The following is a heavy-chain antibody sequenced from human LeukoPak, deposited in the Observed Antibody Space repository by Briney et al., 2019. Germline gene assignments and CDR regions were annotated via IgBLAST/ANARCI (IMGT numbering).Heavy chain of an antibody. Sequence: SSETLSLTCTVSGGSISSSSYYWGWIRQPPGKGLEWIGSIYYSGSTYYNPSLKSRVTISVDTSKNQFSLKLSSVTAADTAVYYCARGVEGAVTTNFDYWGQGTLVTVSS. CDR2: IYYSGST. D-gene: IGHD4-11*01. V-gene: IGHV4-39*07. J-gene: IGHJ4*02. CDR1: GGSISSSSYY. CDR3: ARGVEGAVTTNFDY.